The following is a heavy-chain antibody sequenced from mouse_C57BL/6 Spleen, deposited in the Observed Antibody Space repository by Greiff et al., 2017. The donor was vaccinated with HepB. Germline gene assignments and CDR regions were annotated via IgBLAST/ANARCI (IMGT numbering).Heavy chain of an antibody. J-gene: IGHJ3*01. Sequence: EVKLVESGPELVKPGDSVKISCKASGYSFTGYFMNWVMQSHGKSLEWIGRINPYNGDTFYNQKFKGKATLTVDKSSSTAHMELRSLTSEDSAVYYCARGDYYGSSFAYWGQGTLVTVSA. V-gene: IGHV1-20*01. CDR3: ARGDYYGSSFAY. CDR1: GYSFTGYF. D-gene: IGHD1-1*01. CDR2: INPYNGDT.